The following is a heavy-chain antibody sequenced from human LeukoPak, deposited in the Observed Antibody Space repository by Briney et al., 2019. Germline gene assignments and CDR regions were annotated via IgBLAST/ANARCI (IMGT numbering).Heavy chain of an antibody. V-gene: IGHV4-39*01. CDR1: GGSISSSDYY. D-gene: IGHD3-22*01. Sequence: SETLSLTCTVSGGSISSSDYYWGWIRQPPGKGPEWIGTINYSGSTYYNPSLKSRVTIPVDTSKNQFSLKLSSVTASDTAVYYCARIDYYDSSGYYYGGFDYWGQGTLVTVSS. CDR3: ARIDYYDSSGYYYGGFDY. J-gene: IGHJ4*02. CDR2: INYSGST.